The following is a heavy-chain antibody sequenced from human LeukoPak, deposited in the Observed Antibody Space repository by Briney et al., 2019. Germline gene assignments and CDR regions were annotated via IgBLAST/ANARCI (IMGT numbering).Heavy chain of an antibody. D-gene: IGHD6-13*01. CDR1: GYSISSGYY. Sequence: PSETLSLTCAVSGYSISSGYYWGWIRQPPGKGLEWIGSIYHSGSTYYNPSLKSRVTISVDTSKNQFSLKLSSVTAADTAVYYCARIIAADGRVDYWGQGTLVTVSS. V-gene: IGHV4-38-2*01. CDR2: IYHSGST. J-gene: IGHJ4*02. CDR3: ARIIAADGRVDY.